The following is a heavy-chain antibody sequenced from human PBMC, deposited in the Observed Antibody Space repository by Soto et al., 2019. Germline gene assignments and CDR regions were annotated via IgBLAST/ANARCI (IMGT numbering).Heavy chain of an antibody. CDR3: ARGEYGDSTIGY. Sequence: QVRLVESGGGLVQPGGSLRLSCAASGFIFSDYYMNWIRQAPGKGLEWLSFITFSGSSMMSADSVRGRFTISRDNGNNLLYLQMNNLRAEDTAVYYCARGEYGDSTIGYWGQGTLVTVSS. CDR1: GFIFSDYY. J-gene: IGHJ4*02. V-gene: IGHV3-11*01. D-gene: IGHD2-21*02. CDR2: ITFSGSSM.